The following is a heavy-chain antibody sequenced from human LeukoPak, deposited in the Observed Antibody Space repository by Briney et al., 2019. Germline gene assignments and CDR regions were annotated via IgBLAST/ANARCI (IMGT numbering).Heavy chain of an antibody. V-gene: IGHV3-30*01. CDR3: ARSGQLVFDY. D-gene: IGHD6-6*01. J-gene: IGHJ4*02. Sequence: PGRSLRLSCAASGFTFSGYAMHWVRQAPGKGLEWVAVISYDGSNKYYPDSVKGRFTISRDNSKNTLYLQMNSLRAEDTAVYYCARSGQLVFDYWGQGTLVTVSS. CDR1: GFTFSGYA. CDR2: ISYDGSNK.